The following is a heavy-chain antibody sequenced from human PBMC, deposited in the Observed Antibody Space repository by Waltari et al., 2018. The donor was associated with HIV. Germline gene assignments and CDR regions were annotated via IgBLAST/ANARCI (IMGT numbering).Heavy chain of an antibody. D-gene: IGHD2-21*02. CDR3: TNENGDNGDH. V-gene: IGHV3-73*01. J-gene: IGHJ4*02. Sequence: EIQLVESGGDLVQPGGSLKLSCVASGFSFSDSTMHWVRQASGKGVEGVGLIKSKTNSHATGYSPSVRGRFTISRDDARNTAYLQMNSLRTEDTAVYFCTNENGDNGDHWGQGTLVTVSS. CDR2: IKSKTNSHAT. CDR1: GFSFSDST.